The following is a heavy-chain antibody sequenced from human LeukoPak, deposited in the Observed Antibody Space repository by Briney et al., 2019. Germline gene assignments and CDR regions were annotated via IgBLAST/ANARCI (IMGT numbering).Heavy chain of an antibody. D-gene: IGHD3-3*01. Sequence: GRSLRLSCAASGFTFSDYAMHWVRQAPGKGLEWVAVLSYGGTNKYYADSVKGRFTISRDNSKNAMFLQMNSLRAEDTAVYHCARDRSGYANDAFDFWGQGTMVTVSS. CDR2: LSYGGTNK. V-gene: IGHV3-30-3*01. CDR1: GFTFSDYA. CDR3: ARDRSGYANDAFDF. J-gene: IGHJ3*01.